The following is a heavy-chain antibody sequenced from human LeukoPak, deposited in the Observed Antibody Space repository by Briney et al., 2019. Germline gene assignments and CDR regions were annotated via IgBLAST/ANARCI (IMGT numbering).Heavy chain of an antibody. CDR1: GFTFSSYW. CDR3: AREGGPYCTNGVCYGPVFDY. J-gene: IGHJ4*02. V-gene: IGHV3-7*01. Sequence: GGSLRLSCAASGFTFSSYWMSWVRQAPGKGLEWVANIKQDGSEKYYVDSVKGRFTISRDNAKNSLYLQMNSLRAEDTAVYYCAREGGPYCTNGVCYGPVFDYWGQGTLVTVSS. D-gene: IGHD2-8*01. CDR2: IKQDGSEK.